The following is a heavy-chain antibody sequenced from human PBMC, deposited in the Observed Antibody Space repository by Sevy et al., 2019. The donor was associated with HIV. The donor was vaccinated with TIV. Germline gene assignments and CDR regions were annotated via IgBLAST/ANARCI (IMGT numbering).Heavy chain of an antibody. J-gene: IGHJ4*02. D-gene: IGHD1-26*01. Sequence: SETLSLTCAVYGGSFSGFYWSWIRQPPGKGLEWIGEIIHTGNTNYNPSLKSRVTISVDTSKYQFSLNLTSVTAADTAVYYCARGQWEHLYWGQGTLVTVSS. CDR2: IIHTGNT. CDR1: GGSFSGFY. V-gene: IGHV4-34*01. CDR3: ARGQWEHLY.